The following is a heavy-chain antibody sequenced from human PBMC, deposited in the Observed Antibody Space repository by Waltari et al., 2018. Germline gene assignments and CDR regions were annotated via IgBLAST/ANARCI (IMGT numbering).Heavy chain of an antibody. D-gene: IGHD2-2*01. V-gene: IGHV1-2*02. J-gene: IGHJ3*02. CDR3: ATGIVVVPAANRGYAFDI. CDR2: INPNSGGT. Sequence: QVQLVQSGAEVKKPGASVKVSCKASGYTFTGYYMHWVRQAPGQGLEWMRLINPNSGGTIYAQNFQGRVTMTSDTSISTAYMELSRLRSDDTALYYCATGIVVVPAANRGYAFDIWGQGTMVTVSS. CDR1: GYTFTGYY.